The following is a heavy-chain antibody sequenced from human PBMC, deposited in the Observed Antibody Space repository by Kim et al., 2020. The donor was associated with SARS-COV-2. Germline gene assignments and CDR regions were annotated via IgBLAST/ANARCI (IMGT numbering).Heavy chain of an antibody. CDR3: ARVLPGFDWYFDL. CDR2: INTSGNT. CDR1: ADSIYTYY. D-gene: IGHD3-16*01. J-gene: IGHJ2*01. Sequence: SETLSLTFTISADSIYTYYWSWIRQPAGKRLEYIGRINTSGNTNYNPSFQSRVTMSMDTSGTQFSLRLTSVTAADTAVYYCARVLPGFDWYFDLWGRGTLVTVSS. V-gene: IGHV4-4*07.